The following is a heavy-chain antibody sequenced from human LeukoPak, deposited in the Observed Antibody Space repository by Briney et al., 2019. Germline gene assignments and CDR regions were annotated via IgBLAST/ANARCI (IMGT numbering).Heavy chain of an antibody. CDR3: ARGPTVTTDY. CDR1: GGSISSSSYY. V-gene: IGHV4-61*05. D-gene: IGHD4-17*01. J-gene: IGHJ4*02. CDR2: IYYSGST. Sequence: PSETLSLTCTVSGGSISSSSYYWGWIRQPPGKGLEWIGYIYYSGSTNYNPSLKSRVTISVDTSKNQFSLKVNSVTAADTAVYYCARGPTVTTDYWGQGTLVTVSS.